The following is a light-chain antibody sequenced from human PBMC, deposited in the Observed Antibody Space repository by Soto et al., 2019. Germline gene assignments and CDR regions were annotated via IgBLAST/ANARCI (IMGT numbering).Light chain of an antibody. J-gene: IGKJ1*01. V-gene: IGKV1-5*03. CDR2: KAS. Sequence: DIQMTQSPSILSASVGDRVTISCRASQSISTWLAWFQQIPGKAPNLLIYKASNLQSGVPSRFSGSGSGTDFTLTISSLQPDDFATYYRQQYHSYPWTFGQGTRVDVK. CDR1: QSISTW. CDR3: QQYHSYPWT.